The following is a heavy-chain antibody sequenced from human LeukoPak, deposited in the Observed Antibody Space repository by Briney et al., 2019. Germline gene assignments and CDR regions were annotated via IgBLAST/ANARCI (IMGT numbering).Heavy chain of an antibody. V-gene: IGHV4-34*01. D-gene: IGHD2-21*01. CDR3: ARGVGYYHYYYYLDV. CDR1: GGSFSGYY. Sequence: SETLSLTCAVYGGSFSGYYWSWIRQPPGKGLEWIGEINHSGSTNYNPSLKSRVTISVDTSANQFSLKLNSVTAADTAVYYCARGVGYYHYYYYLDVWGNGTTVTVSS. J-gene: IGHJ6*03. CDR2: INHSGST.